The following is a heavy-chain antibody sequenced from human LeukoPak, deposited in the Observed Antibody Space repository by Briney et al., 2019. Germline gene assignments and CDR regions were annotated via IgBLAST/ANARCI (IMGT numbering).Heavy chain of an antibody. V-gene: IGHV3-23*01. Sequence: GGSLRLSCAASGFTLSDFAMTWVRQAPGKGPEWVSSVSDIGPNTYYAASVKGRFTISRDTSKNTLYLQMNSLRAEDTAVYYCAKVGGANTEGNFDYWGQGTLVTVSS. CDR1: GFTLSDFA. J-gene: IGHJ4*02. CDR3: AKVGGANTEGNFDY. D-gene: IGHD1-26*01. CDR2: VSDIGPNT.